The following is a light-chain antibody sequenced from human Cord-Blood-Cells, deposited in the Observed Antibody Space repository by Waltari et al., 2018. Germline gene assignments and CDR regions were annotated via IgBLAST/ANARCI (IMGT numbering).Light chain of an antibody. J-gene: IGKJ4*02. Sequence: DIQMTQSPSSLSASVGDRVTITCQASQDISNYLIWYQQKPGKAPKLLIYDASNLETGVLSRFSRSRSGTDFTFTISSLQPEDIATYYCQQYDNLPLTFGGGTKVEIK. CDR3: QQYDNLPLT. CDR1: QDISNY. CDR2: DAS. V-gene: IGKV1-33*01.